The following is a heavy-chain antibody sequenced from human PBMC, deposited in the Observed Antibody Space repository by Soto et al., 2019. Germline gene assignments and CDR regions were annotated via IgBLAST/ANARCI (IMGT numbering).Heavy chain of an antibody. D-gene: IGHD4-4*01. J-gene: IGHJ3*02. Sequence: GGSLRLSCAASGFTFSSYAMSWVRQAPGKGLEWVSAISGSGGSTYYADSVKGRFTISRDNSKNTLYLQMNSLRAEDTAVYYCAKGHNDYSNPDDAFDIWGQGTMVTVSS. CDR3: AKGHNDYSNPDDAFDI. CDR2: ISGSGGST. CDR1: GFTFSSYA. V-gene: IGHV3-23*01.